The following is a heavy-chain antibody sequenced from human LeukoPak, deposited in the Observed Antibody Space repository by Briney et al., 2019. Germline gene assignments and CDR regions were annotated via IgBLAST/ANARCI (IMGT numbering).Heavy chain of an antibody. D-gene: IGHD1-26*01. CDR3: ARDSEQFLSGNYHGSLDY. CDR1: GYTFTSYG. CDR2: INPSGGST. V-gene: IGHV1-46*01. J-gene: IGHJ4*02. Sequence: GASVKVSCKASGYTFTSYGISWVRQAPGQGLEWMGIINPSGGSTSYAQKFQGRVTMTRDMSTSTVYMELSSLRSEDTAVYYCARDSEQFLSGNYHGSLDYWGQGTLVTVSS.